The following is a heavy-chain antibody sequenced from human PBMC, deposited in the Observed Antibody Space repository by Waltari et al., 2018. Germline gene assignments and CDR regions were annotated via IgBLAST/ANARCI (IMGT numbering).Heavy chain of an antibody. V-gene: IGHV3-30-3*01. D-gene: IGHD6-19*01. J-gene: IGHJ4*02. Sequence: QVQLVESGGGVVQPGRSLRLSCAASGFTFSSYAMHWVRQAPGKGLEWVAVISYDGSNKYYADSVKGRFTISRDNSKNTLYLQMNSLRAEDTAVYYCARSAYSYSSGWAHFDYWGQGTLVTVSS. CDR1: GFTFSSYA. CDR3: ARSAYSYSSGWAHFDY. CDR2: ISYDGSNK.